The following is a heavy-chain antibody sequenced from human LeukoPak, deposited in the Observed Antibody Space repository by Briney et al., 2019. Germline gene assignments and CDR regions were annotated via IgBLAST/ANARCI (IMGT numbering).Heavy chain of an antibody. CDR2: MNPNIGHT. J-gene: IGHJ6*02. CDR1: GYTFTSYD. D-gene: IGHD5-12*01. V-gene: IGHV1-8*01. CDR3: TRAHSGYHYYYGMDV. Sequence: ASVKVSCKASGYTFTSYDVNWVRQATGQGLEWMGWMNPNIGHTGHAQKFQGRVTMTRNTSISTAYMELSSVTSEDTAVYYCTRAHSGYHYYYGMDVWGQGTTVTVSS.